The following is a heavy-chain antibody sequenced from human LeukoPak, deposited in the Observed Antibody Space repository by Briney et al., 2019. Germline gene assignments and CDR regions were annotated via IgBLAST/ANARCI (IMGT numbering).Heavy chain of an antibody. CDR1: GYTFTDYY. Sequence: ASVKVSCKASGYTFTDYYMHWVRQAPGQGFKWMGWINPNDGDTNYAQKFQGRVTMTRDTSISTAHMEVSGLRSDDTAVYYCARANFLYCSSTTCLFDYWGQGTLVTVSS. J-gene: IGHJ4*02. D-gene: IGHD2-2*01. CDR3: ARANFLYCSSTTCLFDY. CDR2: INPNDGDT. V-gene: IGHV1-2*02.